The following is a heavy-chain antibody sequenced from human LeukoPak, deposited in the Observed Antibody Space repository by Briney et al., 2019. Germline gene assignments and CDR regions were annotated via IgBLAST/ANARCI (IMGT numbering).Heavy chain of an antibody. CDR2: ISSSSSYI. Sequence: PGGSLRLSCAASGFTFSSYSMNWVRQAPGKGLEWVSSISSSSSYIYYADSVKGRFTISRDNAKNSLYLQMNSLRADDTALYYCAKGGWSRTDSYFDYWGQGTLVTVSS. V-gene: IGHV3-21*04. J-gene: IGHJ4*02. CDR1: GFTFSSYS. D-gene: IGHD2-15*01. CDR3: AKGGWSRTDSYFDY.